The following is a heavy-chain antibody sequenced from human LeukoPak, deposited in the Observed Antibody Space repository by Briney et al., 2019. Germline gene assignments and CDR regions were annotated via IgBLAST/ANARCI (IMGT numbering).Heavy chain of an antibody. CDR2: INPNSGGT. D-gene: IGHD5-18*01. J-gene: IGHJ4*02. V-gene: IGHV1-2*02. CDR3: ARDVQLWVLVY. Sequence: ASVKVSCKASGYTFTGYYMHWVRQAPGQGLEWMGWINPNSGGTNYAQKFQGRVTMTRDTSISTAYMELRSLRSDDTAVYYCARDVQLWVLVYWGQGTLVTVSS. CDR1: GYTFTGYY.